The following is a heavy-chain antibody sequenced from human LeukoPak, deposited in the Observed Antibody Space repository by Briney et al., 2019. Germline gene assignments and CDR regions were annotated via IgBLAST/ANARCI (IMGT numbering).Heavy chain of an antibody. CDR2: IYYSGST. J-gene: IGHJ5*02. V-gene: IGHV4-59*01. CDR1: GGSFSGYY. CDR3: ARGRANFDP. Sequence: SETLSLTCAVYGGSFSGYYWSWLRQPPGKGLEWIGYIYYSGSTNYSPSLKSRVTISVDTSRNHFSLKLNSLTAADTAVYYCARGRANFDPWGQGTLVTVSS.